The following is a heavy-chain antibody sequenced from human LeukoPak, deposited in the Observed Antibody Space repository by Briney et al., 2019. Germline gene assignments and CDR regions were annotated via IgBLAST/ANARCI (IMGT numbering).Heavy chain of an antibody. CDR3: ARVRGLERTFDI. Sequence: PGGSLRLSCAASGFTFSTYYMSWVRQAPGKGLEWVANINQDGSEKYYVDSVKGRFTISRDNAKNSLYLQMNSLRAEDTAVYYCARVRGLERTFDIWGQGTMVTVSS. V-gene: IGHV3-7*04. D-gene: IGHD3-3*01. CDR2: INQDGSEK. CDR1: GFTFSTYY. J-gene: IGHJ3*02.